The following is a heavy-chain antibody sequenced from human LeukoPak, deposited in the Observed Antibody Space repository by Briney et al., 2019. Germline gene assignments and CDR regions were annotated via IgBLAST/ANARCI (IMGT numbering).Heavy chain of an antibody. CDR3: ARDHGYSSSWYSRYYYYYGMDV. J-gene: IGHJ6*02. D-gene: IGHD6-13*01. CDR1: GYTFTGYY. Sequence: ASVKVSCKASGYTFTGYYMHWVRQAPGQGLEWMGWINPNSGGTNYAQKFQGRVTMTRDTSIGTAYMELSRLRSDDTAVYYCARDHGYSSSWYSRYYYYYGMDVWGQGTTVTVSS. CDR2: INPNSGGT. V-gene: IGHV1-2*02.